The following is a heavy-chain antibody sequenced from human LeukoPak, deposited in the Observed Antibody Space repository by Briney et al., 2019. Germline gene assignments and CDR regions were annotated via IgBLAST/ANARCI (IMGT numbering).Heavy chain of an antibody. CDR3: AKSFGYSRSWFDY. V-gene: IGHV3-23*01. CDR1: GFTFSSYA. D-gene: IGHD6-13*01. Sequence: PGGSLRLSCAASGFTFSSYAMSWARQAPGKGLEWVSGISGNGGGTYYADSVKGRFTISRDNSKNTLYLQMNSLRAEDTAVFYGAKSFGYSRSWFDYWGQGTPVTVSS. J-gene: IGHJ4*02. CDR2: ISGNGGGT.